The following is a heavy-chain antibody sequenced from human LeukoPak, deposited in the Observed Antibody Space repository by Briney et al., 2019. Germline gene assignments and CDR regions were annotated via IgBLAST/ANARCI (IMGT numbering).Heavy chain of an antibody. D-gene: IGHD6-6*01. J-gene: IGHJ4*02. CDR1: GFTFSSYG. CDR2: ISYDGSNK. CDR3: AKDDDPDPSIPPD. Sequence: HPGGSLRLSCAASGFTFSSYGMHWVRQAPGKGLEWVAVISYDGSNKYYADSVKGRFTISRDNSKNTLYLQMNSLRAEDTAVYYCAKDDDPDPSIPPDWGQGTLVTVSS. V-gene: IGHV3-30*18.